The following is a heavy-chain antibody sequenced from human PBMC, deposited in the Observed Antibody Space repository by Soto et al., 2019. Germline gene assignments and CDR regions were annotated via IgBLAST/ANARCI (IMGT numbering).Heavy chain of an antibody. CDR3: ARTPQTRDGYNYLDY. J-gene: IGHJ4*02. Sequence: PGESLKISCKGSGYSFTSYWIGWVRQMPGKGLEWMGIIYPGDSDTRYSPSFQGQVTISADKSISTAYLQWSSLKASDTAMYYCARTPQTRDGYNYLDYWGQGTLVTVSS. V-gene: IGHV5-51*01. D-gene: IGHD5-12*01. CDR1: GYSFTSYW. CDR2: IYPGDSDT.